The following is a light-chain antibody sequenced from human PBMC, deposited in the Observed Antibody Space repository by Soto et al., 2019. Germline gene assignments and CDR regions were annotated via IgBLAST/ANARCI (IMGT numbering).Light chain of an antibody. Sequence: QSALTQPRSVSGSPGQSVTISCTGTSSDVGGYNYVSWYQQHPGKAPKLMIYDVTTRPSGVPDRFSGSKTGNTASLTISGLQAEDEADHYCSSHAGSSVVFGTGTKVTVL. V-gene: IGLV2-11*01. J-gene: IGLJ1*01. CDR1: SSDVGGYNY. CDR2: DVT. CDR3: SSHAGSSVV.